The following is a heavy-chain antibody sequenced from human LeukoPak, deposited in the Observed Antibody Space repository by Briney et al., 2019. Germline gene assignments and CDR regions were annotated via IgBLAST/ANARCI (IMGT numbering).Heavy chain of an antibody. V-gene: IGHV1-2*02. CDR3: ARDRHSSSHAFDI. CDR2: INPNSGGT. D-gene: IGHD6-13*01. CDR1: GYTFTGYY. Sequence: ASVKVSCKASGYTFTGYYMHWVRQAPGQGLEWMEWINPNSGGTNYAQKFQGRVTMTRDTSISTAYMELSRLRSDDTAVYYCARDRHSSSHAFDIWGQGTMVTVSS. J-gene: IGHJ3*02.